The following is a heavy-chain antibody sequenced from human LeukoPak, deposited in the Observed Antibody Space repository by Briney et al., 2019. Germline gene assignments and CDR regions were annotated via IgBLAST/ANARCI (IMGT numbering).Heavy chain of an antibody. Sequence: GGSLSLSCIISGFTFGNHAMSWVRQPPGKGLEWVGFIKSKAYRGTTEYAASVKDRFIISRDDSRSIAYLQMNSLRTEDTALYYCTRGPIQLWIHNAMDVWGQGTMVTVSS. CDR3: TRGPIQLWIHNAMDV. D-gene: IGHD5-18*01. V-gene: IGHV3-49*04. CDR1: GFTFGNHA. CDR2: IKSKAYRGTT. J-gene: IGHJ6*02.